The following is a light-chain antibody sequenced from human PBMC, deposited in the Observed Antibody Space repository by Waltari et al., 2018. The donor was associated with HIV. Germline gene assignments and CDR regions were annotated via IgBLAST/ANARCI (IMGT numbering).Light chain of an antibody. V-gene: IGKV3-11*01. CDR2: DAS. CDR1: QSVSSY. CDR3: QQRSNGPPLT. Sequence: EIVLTQSPATLSLSPGERATLSCRASQSVSSYLAWYQQKPGQAPRLLIYDASNRATGIPARFSGSGSGTDFTLTISSLEPEDVAVDYCQQRSNGPPLTFGGGTKVEIK. J-gene: IGKJ4*01.